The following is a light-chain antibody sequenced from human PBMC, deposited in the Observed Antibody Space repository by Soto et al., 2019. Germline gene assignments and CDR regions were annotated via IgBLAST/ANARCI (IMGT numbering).Light chain of an antibody. Sequence: QSVLTQPASVSGSPGQSITISCTGTSSDVGSYNLVSWYQQHPGKAPKLMIYEVSKRPSGVSNRFSGSKSGNTASLTISGLQAEDEADYYCCSFAGSPSYVFGTGTKVPVL. CDR1: SSDVGSYNL. V-gene: IGLV2-23*02. CDR2: EVS. CDR3: CSFAGSPSYV. J-gene: IGLJ1*01.